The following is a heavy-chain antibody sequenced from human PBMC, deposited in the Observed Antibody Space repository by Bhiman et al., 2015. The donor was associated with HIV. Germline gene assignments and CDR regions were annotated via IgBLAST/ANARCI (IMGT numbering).Heavy chain of an antibody. CDR2: IWYDGSNK. CDR1: GFTFSSYG. CDR3: ARDQAREVNGMDV. D-gene: IGHD3-10*01. Sequence: QVQLVESGGGVVQPGRSLRLSCAASGFTFSSYGTHWVRQAPGKGLEWVAGIWYDGSNKYYADSVKGRFSISRDNSRNTLYLQMNSLRAEDTAVYYCARDQAREVNGMDVWGRGTTVTVSS. V-gene: IGHV3-33*01. J-gene: IGHJ6*02.